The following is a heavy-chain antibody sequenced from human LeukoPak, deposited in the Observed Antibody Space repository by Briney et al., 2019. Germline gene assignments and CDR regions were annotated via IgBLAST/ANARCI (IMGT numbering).Heavy chain of an antibody. CDR3: ARDSSGWRARDF. CDR1: GFTFSNYY. J-gene: IGHJ4*02. V-gene: IGHV3-21*01. Sequence: GGSLRLSCVASGFTFSNYYMNWVRQAPGEGLEWISSISSSSTYIYYADSVKGRFTISRDNAKNSLYLQMNSLRAEDTAVYYCARDSSGWRARDFWGQGTLVTVSS. D-gene: IGHD6-19*01. CDR2: ISSSSTYI.